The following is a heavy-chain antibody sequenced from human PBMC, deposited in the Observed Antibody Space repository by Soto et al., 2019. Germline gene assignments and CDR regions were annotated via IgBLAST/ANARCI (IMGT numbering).Heavy chain of an antibody. V-gene: IGHV4-59*01. CDR2: IYYSGST. Sequence: SETLSLTCTVSGGSISSYYWSWIRQPPGKGLEWIGYIYYSGSTNYNPSLKSRVTISVDTSKNQFSLKLSSVTAADTAVYYCARVRNYDFWSGPYMYGWGKGTTVPVS. CDR1: GGSISSYY. CDR3: ARVRNYDFWSGPYMYG. D-gene: IGHD3-3*01. J-gene: IGHJ6*03.